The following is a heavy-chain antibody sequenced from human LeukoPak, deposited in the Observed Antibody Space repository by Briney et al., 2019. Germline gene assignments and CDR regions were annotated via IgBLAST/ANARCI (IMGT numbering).Heavy chain of an antibody. CDR1: GGSISSSSYY. V-gene: IGHV4-39*01. Sequence: PSETLSLTCTVSGGSISSSSYYWGWIRQPPGKGLERIGSIYYRGSTYYNPSLKSRVTISVDTSKNQFSLKLSSVTAADTAVYYCASTMYYDYVWGSYRAFDYWGQGTLVTVSS. CDR2: IYYRGST. D-gene: IGHD3-16*02. CDR3: ASTMYYDYVWGSYRAFDY. J-gene: IGHJ4*02.